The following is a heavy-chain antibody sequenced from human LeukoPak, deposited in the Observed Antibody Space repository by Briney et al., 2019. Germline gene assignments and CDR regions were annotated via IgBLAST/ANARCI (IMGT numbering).Heavy chain of an antibody. CDR1: GFTFSSYG. CDR2: IRYDGSNK. Sequence: GGSLRLSCAASGFTFSSYGMNWVRQAPGKGLEWVAFIRYDGSNKYYADSVKGRFTISRDNAKNSLYLQMNSLRAEDTALYYCASVLFSYGHFDPWGQGTLVTVSS. V-gene: IGHV3-30*02. J-gene: IGHJ5*02. D-gene: IGHD5-18*01. CDR3: ASVLFSYGHFDP.